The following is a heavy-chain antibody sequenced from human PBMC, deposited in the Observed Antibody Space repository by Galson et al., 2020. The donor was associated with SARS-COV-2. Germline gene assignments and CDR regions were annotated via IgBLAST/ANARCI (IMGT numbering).Heavy chain of an antibody. CDR1: GFTFSSYS. J-gene: IGHJ6*02. V-gene: IGHV3-21*01. CDR3: AGGYGDYTSYGMDV. Sequence: GGSLRLSCAASGFTFSSYSMHWVRQAPGKGLEWVSSISSGSSYIYYADSVKGRFTISRDNAKNSLYLQMNSLRAEDTAVYYCAGGYGDYTSYGMDVWGQGTTVTVSS. CDR2: ISSGSSYI. D-gene: IGHD4-17*01.